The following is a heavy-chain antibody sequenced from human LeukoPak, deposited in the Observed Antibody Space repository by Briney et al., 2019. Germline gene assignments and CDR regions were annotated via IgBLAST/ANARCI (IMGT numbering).Heavy chain of an antibody. CDR2: INHSGST. V-gene: IGHV4-34*01. Sequence: SETLSLTCTVSGGSISSYYWSWIRQPAGKGREWIGEINHSGSTNYNPSLKSRVTISVDTSKNQFSLKLSSVTAADTAVYYCARGHWSGAFDIWGQGTMVTVSS. CDR3: ARGHWSGAFDI. CDR1: GGSISSYY. D-gene: IGHD2-8*02. J-gene: IGHJ3*02.